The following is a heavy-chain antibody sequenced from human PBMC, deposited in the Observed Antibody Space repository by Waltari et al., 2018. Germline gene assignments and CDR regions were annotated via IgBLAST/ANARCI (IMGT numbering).Heavy chain of an antibody. Sequence: EVQLVESGGGLVQPGGSLRLSCAASGFTFVHYWMHWVRQPPGKGLEWVSRINIDGGYISYTDSVKGRFTISRDNAKNTLFLQLNSLRAEDTAVYYCARKGGRGYPYGPFYYDHWGQGTLVTVSP. J-gene: IGHJ4*02. CDR3: ARKGGRGYPYGPFYYDH. CDR1: GFTFVHYW. CDR2: INIDGGYI. V-gene: IGHV3-74*01. D-gene: IGHD5-18*01.